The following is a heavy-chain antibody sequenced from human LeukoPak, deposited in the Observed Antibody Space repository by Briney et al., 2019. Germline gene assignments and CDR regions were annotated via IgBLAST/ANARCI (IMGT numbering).Heavy chain of an antibody. Sequence: PSETLSLTCTVSGGSISNYYWSWIRQPPGKGLEWRGYIYYSGSTNYNPSLKSRVTISVDTSKNQFSLKLSSVTAADTAVYYCARVQLGYCSSTSCYYYYYMDVWGKGTTVTISS. V-gene: IGHV4-59*01. J-gene: IGHJ6*03. CDR1: GGSISNYY. CDR3: ARVQLGYCSSTSCYYYYYMDV. CDR2: IYYSGST. D-gene: IGHD2-2*01.